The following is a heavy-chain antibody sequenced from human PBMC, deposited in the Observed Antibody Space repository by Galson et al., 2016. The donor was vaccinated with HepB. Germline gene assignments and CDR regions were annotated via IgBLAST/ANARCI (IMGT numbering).Heavy chain of an antibody. J-gene: IGHJ6*02. Sequence: SETLSLTCAVYGGSFKNFYFTWIRQPPGKGLEWIGEIDHSGSANYNPSLKSRLTISLDPSKRQFSQTLNSVTAADTAVYYCATPGRGFHDYGLDVWGQGTTVAVS. CDR1: GGSFKNFY. D-gene: IGHD3-10*01. V-gene: IGHV4-34*01. CDR3: ATPGRGFHDYGLDV. CDR2: IDHSGSA.